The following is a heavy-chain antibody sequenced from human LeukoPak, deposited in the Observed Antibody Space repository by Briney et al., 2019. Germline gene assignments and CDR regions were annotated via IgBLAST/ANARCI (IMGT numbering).Heavy chain of an antibody. CDR2: VYYSGST. Sequence: SETLSLTCTVSGGSISSSSYSWGWIRQPPGKGLEWIGSVYYSGSTYYNPSLKSRVTISVDTSKNQFSLNRISVTAADTAVYYCARARITMVRAIDYWGQGTLVTVSS. J-gene: IGHJ4*02. CDR3: ARARITMVRAIDY. CDR1: GGSISSSSYS. D-gene: IGHD3-10*01. V-gene: IGHV4-39*07.